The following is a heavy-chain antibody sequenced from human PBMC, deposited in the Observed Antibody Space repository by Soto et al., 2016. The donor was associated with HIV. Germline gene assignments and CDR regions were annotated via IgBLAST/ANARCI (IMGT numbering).Heavy chain of an antibody. Sequence: EVQLVESGGGLVQPGRSLRLSCAASGFTFDAYAMHWVRQAPGKGLEWVSGISLNSGNIGYADSVKGRFTISRDNAKNSLYLQMNSLRPEDTAFYYCVKDNSGWYYFDYWGQGTLVTVSS. V-gene: IGHV3-9*01. CDR3: VKDNSGWYYFDY. D-gene: IGHD6-19*01. J-gene: IGHJ4*02. CDR1: GFTFDAYA. CDR2: ISLNSGNI.